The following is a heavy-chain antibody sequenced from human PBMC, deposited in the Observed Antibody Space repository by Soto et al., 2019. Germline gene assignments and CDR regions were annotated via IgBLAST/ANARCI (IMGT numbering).Heavy chain of an antibody. V-gene: IGHV3-23*01. CDR2: ISGSGGST. J-gene: IGHJ6*02. Sequence: SLRLSCAASGFTFSSYAMSWVRQAPGKGLEWVSAISGSGGSTYYADSVKGRFTISRDNSKNTLYLQMNSLRAEDTAVYYCASKLRFLEWSSGGMDVWGQGTTVTVS. D-gene: IGHD3-3*01. CDR3: ASKLRFLEWSSGGMDV. CDR1: GFTFSSYA.